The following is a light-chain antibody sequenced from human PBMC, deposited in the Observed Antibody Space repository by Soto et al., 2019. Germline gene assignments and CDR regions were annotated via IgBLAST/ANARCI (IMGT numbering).Light chain of an antibody. V-gene: IGKV1-33*01. Sequence: DIQMTQSPSSLSASVGDRVTITCQASQDISNYLNWYQQKPGKAPKLLIFDASNVETGVPSRFSGSGSGTDFTFTIHSLQPEDAATYYCQQYEDIPLTFGGGTKVGIK. CDR1: QDISNY. J-gene: IGKJ4*01. CDR2: DAS. CDR3: QQYEDIPLT.